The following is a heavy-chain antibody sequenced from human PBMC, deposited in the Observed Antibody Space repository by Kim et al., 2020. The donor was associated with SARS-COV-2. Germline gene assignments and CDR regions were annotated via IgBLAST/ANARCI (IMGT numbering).Heavy chain of an antibody. J-gene: IGHJ4*02. CDR1: GFTFSSYG. V-gene: IGHV3-30*18. CDR3: AKEAGGSYYDY. Sequence: GGSLRLSCAASGFTFSSYGIHWVRQAPGKGLEWVAVISYDGSNKYYADSVKGRFTISRDNSKNTLYLQMNSLRVEDTAVYYCAKEAGGSYYDYWGQGTLVTVSS. CDR2: ISYDGSNK. D-gene: IGHD1-26*01.